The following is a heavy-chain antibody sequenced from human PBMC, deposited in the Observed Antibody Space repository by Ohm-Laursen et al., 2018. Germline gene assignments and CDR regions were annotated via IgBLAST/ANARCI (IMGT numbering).Heavy chain of an antibody. D-gene: IGHD4-17*01. V-gene: IGHV3-30*18. Sequence: SLRLSCTASGFTFDDYVMSWVRQAPGKGLEWVAVTWAGNGNTYYADSVKGRFTISRDNSKSTVYQQMNSLRAEDTAVYYCAKGRSTGHYYYYGMDVWGQGTTVTVSS. CDR2: TWAGNGNT. CDR3: AKGRSTGHYYYYGMDV. J-gene: IGHJ6*02. CDR1: GFTFDDYV.